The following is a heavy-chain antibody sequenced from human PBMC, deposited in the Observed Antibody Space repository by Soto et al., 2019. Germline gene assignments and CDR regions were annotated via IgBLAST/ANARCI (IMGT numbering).Heavy chain of an antibody. CDR3: AGPRDAMSW. CDR2: IIPLLDLT. Sequence: QVQLVQSGAEVKKPGSSVKVSCKGFEGTFSSDTITWVRQAPGQGLEWMGRIIPLLDLTNYAQKFQGRVTITADKSTSTAYLELSSLRSEDTAVYYCAGPRDAMSWWGQGTLVTVSS. CDR1: EGTFSSDT. V-gene: IGHV1-69*02. D-gene: IGHD1-1*01. J-gene: IGHJ4*02.